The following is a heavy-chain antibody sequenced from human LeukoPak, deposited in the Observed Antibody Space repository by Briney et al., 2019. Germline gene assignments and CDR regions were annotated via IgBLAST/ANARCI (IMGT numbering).Heavy chain of an antibody. CDR1: GGSISSGGYY. CDR2: IYYSGST. Sequence: SQILSLTCTVSGGSISSGGYYWSWIRQHPGKGLEWIGYIYYSGSTYYNPSLKSRVTISVDTSKNQFSPKLSSVTAADTAVYYCAREGRITQNWFDPWGQGTLVTVSS. V-gene: IGHV4-31*03. J-gene: IGHJ5*02. D-gene: IGHD3-10*01. CDR3: AREGRITQNWFDP.